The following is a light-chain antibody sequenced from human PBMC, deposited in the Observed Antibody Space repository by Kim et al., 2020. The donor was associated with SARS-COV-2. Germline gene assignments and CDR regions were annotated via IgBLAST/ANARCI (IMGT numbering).Light chain of an antibody. CDR3: QQRSNWPQYS. V-gene: IGKV3-11*01. CDR2: DAS. CDR1: QSVSSY. J-gene: IGKJ2*03. Sequence: EIVLTQSPATLSLSPGERATLSCRASQSVSSYLAWYQQKPGQAPRLLIYDASNRATGIPARFSVSGSGTDFTLTISSLEPEDFAVYYCQQRSNWPQYSFGQGTNLDI.